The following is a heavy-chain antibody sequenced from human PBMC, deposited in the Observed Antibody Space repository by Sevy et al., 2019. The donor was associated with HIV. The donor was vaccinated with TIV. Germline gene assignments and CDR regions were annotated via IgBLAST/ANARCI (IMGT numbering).Heavy chain of an antibody. CDR3: ARGLGYYFDY. CDR1: GFTFSSYA. D-gene: IGHD3-16*01. V-gene: IGHV3-21*01. J-gene: IGHJ4*02. CDR2: ISSSGTYI. Sequence: GGSLRLSCAASGFTFSSYAMSWVRQAPGKGLEWVSYISSSGTYIYYADSLKGRFTISRDNAKNSLYLQMNSLRAEDTAVYYCARGLGYYFDYWGQGTLVTVSS.